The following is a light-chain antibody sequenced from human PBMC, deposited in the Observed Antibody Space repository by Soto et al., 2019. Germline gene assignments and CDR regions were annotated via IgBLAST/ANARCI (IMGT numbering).Light chain of an antibody. CDR1: SSDVGSYNL. Sequence: QSVLTQPASVSGSPGQSITISCTGTSSDVGSYNLVSWYQQHPGKAPKLMIYEGSKRPSGVSNHFSGSKSGNTASLTISGLQAEDEADYYCCSYAGSSTPWVFGGGTKLTVL. CDR2: EGS. J-gene: IGLJ3*02. V-gene: IGLV2-23*01. CDR3: CSYAGSSTPWV.